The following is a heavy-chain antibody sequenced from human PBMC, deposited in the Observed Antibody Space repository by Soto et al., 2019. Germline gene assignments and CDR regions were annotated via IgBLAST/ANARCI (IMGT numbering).Heavy chain of an antibody. CDR2: ISGSGGST. Sequence: EVQLLESGGGLVQPGGSLRLSCAASGFTFSSYAMSWVRQAPGEGLEWVSAISGSGGSTYYADSVKGPFTISRDNFKNTMYLQMNIFRAEDTAVYYCAKDYSTYGSSWHRLDEYYFDYWGQGTLVTVSS. CDR3: AKDYSTYGSSWHRLDEYYFDY. CDR1: GFTFSSYA. J-gene: IGHJ4*02. V-gene: IGHV3-23*01. D-gene: IGHD6-13*01.